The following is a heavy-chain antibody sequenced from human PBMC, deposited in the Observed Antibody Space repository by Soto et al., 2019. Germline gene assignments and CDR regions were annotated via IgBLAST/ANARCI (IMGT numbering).Heavy chain of an antibody. CDR1: GFTVSSNY. J-gene: IGHJ3*02. CDR2: IYSGGST. V-gene: IGHV3-66*01. Sequence: GGSLRLSCAASGFTVSSNYMSWVRQAPGKGLEWVSVIYSGGSTYYADSVKGRFTISRDNSKNTLYLQMNSLRAEDTAVYYCARDTYDFWSGSNTDAFDIGGQGTMVTVSS. D-gene: IGHD3-3*01. CDR3: ARDTYDFWSGSNTDAFDI.